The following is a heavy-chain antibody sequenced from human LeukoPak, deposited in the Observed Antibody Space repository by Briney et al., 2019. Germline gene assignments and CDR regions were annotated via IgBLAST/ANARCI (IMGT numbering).Heavy chain of an antibody. J-gene: IGHJ4*02. Sequence: SETLSLTCTVSGGSISSYYWSWIRQPPGKGLEWIGEINHSGSTNYNPSLKSRVTISVDTSKNQFSLKLSSVTAADTAVYYCARSTVVGDLFDYWGQGTLVTVSS. CDR3: ARSTVVGDLFDY. CDR2: INHSGST. CDR1: GGSISSYY. D-gene: IGHD4-23*01. V-gene: IGHV4-34*01.